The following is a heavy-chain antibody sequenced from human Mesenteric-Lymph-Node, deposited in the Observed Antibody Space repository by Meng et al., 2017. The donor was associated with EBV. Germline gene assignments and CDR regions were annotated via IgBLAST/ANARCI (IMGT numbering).Heavy chain of an antibody. D-gene: IGHD6-19*01. Sequence: QVQRQESGPGPVKPSGTLSLTCAVSGDSISISRWWGWGRQPPGKGLEWIGEISHSGRTTYNPSLKSRVTISADKSKNQFSLKLNSVTAADTAVYYCARSPGWYSLDYWGQGTLVTVSS. V-gene: IGHV4-4*02. CDR1: GDSISISRW. J-gene: IGHJ4*02. CDR2: ISHSGRT. CDR3: ARSPGWYSLDY.